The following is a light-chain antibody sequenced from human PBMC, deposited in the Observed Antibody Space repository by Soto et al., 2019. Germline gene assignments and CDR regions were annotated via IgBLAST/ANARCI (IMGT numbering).Light chain of an antibody. V-gene: IGKV3-15*01. CDR2: DAS. CDR3: QQYNSYSWT. Sequence: EIVMTQSPATLSVSPGERATLSCRASQSVSSNVAWYQQNPGQAPSLLIYDASTRATGIPARFSGSGSGTEFTLIISSLQSDDWATYYCQQYNSYSWTGGQGTKGDIK. CDR1: QSVSSN. J-gene: IGKJ1*01.